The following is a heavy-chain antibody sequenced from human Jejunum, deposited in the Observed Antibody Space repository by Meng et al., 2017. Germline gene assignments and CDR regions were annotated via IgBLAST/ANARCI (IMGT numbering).Heavy chain of an antibody. D-gene: IGHD2-15*01. CDR2: IHYTGNA. CDR1: GGSISSVDYY. J-gene: IGHJ5*02. Sequence: QVLLQGSGPGLVKPSQTLSLTCTVSGGSISSVDYYWSWIRQHPGKGLEWIGSIHYTGNAYQNPSLKSRLTMSIDTSENQFSLKLSSVTAADTAVYYCARGVVAGAPYPGHWLDPWGQGTLVTVSS. CDR3: ARGVVAGAPYPGHWLDP. V-gene: IGHV4-31*03.